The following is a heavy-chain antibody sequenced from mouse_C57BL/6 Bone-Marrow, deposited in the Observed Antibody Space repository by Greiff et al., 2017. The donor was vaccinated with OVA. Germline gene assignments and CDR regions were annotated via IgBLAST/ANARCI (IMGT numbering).Heavy chain of an antibody. D-gene: IGHD1-1*01. CDR2: ISSGSSTI. J-gene: IGHJ3*01. V-gene: IGHV5-17*01. CDR1: GFTFSDYG. CDR3: ASPYYYGSGAY. Sequence: EVKVVESGGGLVKPGGSLKLSCAASGFTFSDYGMHWVRQAPEQGLEWVAYISSGSSTIYYADTVKGRFTIARDNAKNTLFLQMTSLRSEDTAMYYCASPYYYGSGAYWGQGTLVTVSA.